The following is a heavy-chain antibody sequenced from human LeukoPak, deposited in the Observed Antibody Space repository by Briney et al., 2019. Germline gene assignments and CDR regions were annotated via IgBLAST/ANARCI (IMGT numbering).Heavy chain of an antibody. CDR2: VNHSGRT. V-gene: IGHV4-34*01. J-gene: IGHJ4*02. Sequence: SETLSLTCAVYGGSFSDYWWTWIRQSPGKGLEWIGEVNHSGRTNYNPSLKSRVSISVDRSKKQFSLKLTSVTAADTAVYYCARHRSGWLQSSFDYWGQGTLVTVSS. D-gene: IGHD5-24*01. CDR1: GGSFSDYW. CDR3: ARHRSGWLQSSFDY.